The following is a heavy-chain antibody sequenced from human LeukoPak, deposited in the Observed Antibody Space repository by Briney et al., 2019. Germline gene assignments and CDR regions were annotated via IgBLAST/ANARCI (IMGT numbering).Heavy chain of an antibody. CDR3: VKIAPDLP. V-gene: IGHV3-23*01. J-gene: IGHJ5*02. CDR1: GFTFSSFG. CDR2: ISDNGGSI. Sequence: GGTLRLSCAASGFTFSSFGMTWVRQAPGKGLEWVSAISDNGGSIFYADSVKGRFTISRDNSKNSLYLQMNSLRADDTAVYYCVKIAPDLPWGQGTLVTVS. D-gene: IGHD2-21*01.